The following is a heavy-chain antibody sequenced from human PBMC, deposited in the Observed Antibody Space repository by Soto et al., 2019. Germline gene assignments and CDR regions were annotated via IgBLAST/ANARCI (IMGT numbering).Heavy chain of an antibody. D-gene: IGHD6-13*01. V-gene: IGHV1-8*01. J-gene: IGHJ4*02. Sequence: ASVKVSCKASGYTFTSYDINWVRHATGQGLEWMGWMNPNSGNTAYAQKFQGRVTMTRNTSISTAYMELSSLRAEDTAIYYCATSRPFDYWGQGTLVTVSS. CDR1: GYTFTSYD. CDR2: MNPNSGNT. CDR3: ATSRPFDY.